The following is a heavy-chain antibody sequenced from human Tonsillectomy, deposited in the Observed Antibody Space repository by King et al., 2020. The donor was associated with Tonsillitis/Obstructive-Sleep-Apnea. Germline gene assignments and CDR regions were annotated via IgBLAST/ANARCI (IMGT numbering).Heavy chain of an antibody. CDR2: ISYDGSNK. CDR3: AGDQVPAAIGGGFDP. V-gene: IGHV3-30*04. Sequence: VQLVESGGGVVQPGRSLRLSCAASGFTFSSYAMHWVRQAPGKGLEWVAVISYDGSNKYYADSVKGRFTISRDNSKNTLYLQMNSLRAEDTAVYYCAGDQVPAAIGGGFDPWGQGTLVTVSS. D-gene: IGHD2-2*02. J-gene: IGHJ5*02. CDR1: GFTFSSYA.